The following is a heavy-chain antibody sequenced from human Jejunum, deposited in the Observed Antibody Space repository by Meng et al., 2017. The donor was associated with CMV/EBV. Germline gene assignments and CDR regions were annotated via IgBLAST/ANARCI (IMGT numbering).Heavy chain of an antibody. V-gene: IGHV1-2*02. J-gene: IGHJ4*02. CDR3: AKDGGSYLDYYLDY. CDR2: INPNTGDT. D-gene: IGHD1-26*01. CDR1: EYTFTDYY. Sequence: SEYTFTDYYMQWVRQAPGQGLEWMGWINPNTGDTNYAQKFQGRVTMTRDMSINTVYMELTRLRSDDTAVYYCAKDGGSYLDYYLDYWGQGTLVTVSS.